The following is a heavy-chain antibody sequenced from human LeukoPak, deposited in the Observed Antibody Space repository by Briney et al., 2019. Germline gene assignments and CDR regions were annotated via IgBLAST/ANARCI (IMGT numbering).Heavy chain of an antibody. V-gene: IGHV4-39*01. Sequence: SETLSLTCGVSGGSINTNTFFWGWIRQPPGKGLEWIGNVFNSGNTMYNPSLKSRVTMSIDTSKSQFSLSLSSVTAADTAMYWCVRQSRIFGVTRPGYMDVWGKGIMVSVSS. CDR3: VRQSRIFGVTRPGYMDV. D-gene: IGHD3-3*01. CDR1: GGSINTNTFF. CDR2: VFNSGNT. J-gene: IGHJ6*03.